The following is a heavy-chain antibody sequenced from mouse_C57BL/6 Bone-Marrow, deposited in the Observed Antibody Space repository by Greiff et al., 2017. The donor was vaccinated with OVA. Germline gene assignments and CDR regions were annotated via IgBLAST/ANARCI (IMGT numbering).Heavy chain of an antibody. V-gene: IGHV1-64*01. Sequence: VQLQQPGAELVKPGASVKLSCKASGYTFTSYWMHWVKQRPGQGPEWIGMIHPNSGSTNYNEKFKSKATLTVDKSSSTAYMQLSSLTSEDSAVYYCARLYYYASFAYWGQGTLVTVSA. CDR2: IHPNSGST. CDR1: GYTFTSYW. J-gene: IGHJ3*01. D-gene: IGHD1-1*01. CDR3: ARLYYYASFAY.